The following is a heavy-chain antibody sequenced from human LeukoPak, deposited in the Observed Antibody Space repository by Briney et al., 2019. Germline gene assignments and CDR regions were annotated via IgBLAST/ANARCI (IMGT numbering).Heavy chain of an antibody. CDR1: SGSIRSYY. D-gene: IGHD1-26*01. CDR2: IYTTGTP. J-gene: IGHJ4*02. CDR3: GRQGYTASYYFFDY. V-gene: IGHV4-4*07. Sequence: KTSETLSLTCTVSSGSIRSYYWGWVRQPPGKGLEWIGRIYTTGTPQYNPSLKSRVTMSVDTSTNQFSLNLRSMTAADMAVYYCGRQGYTASYYFFDYWSQGTLVAVS.